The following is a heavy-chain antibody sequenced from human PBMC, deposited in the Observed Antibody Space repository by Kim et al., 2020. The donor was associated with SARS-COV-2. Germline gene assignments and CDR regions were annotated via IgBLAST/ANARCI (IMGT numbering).Heavy chain of an antibody. CDR3: ARDGEQWLKPTAYYFDY. Sequence: GGSLRLSCAASGFTFSSYAMHWVRQAPGKGLEWVAVISYDGSNKYYADSVKGRFTISRDNSKNTLYLQMNSLRAEDTAVYYCARDGEQWLKPTAYYFDYWGQGTLVTVSS. CDR1: GFTFSSYA. D-gene: IGHD6-19*01. V-gene: IGHV3-30*04. J-gene: IGHJ4*02. CDR2: ISYDGSNK.